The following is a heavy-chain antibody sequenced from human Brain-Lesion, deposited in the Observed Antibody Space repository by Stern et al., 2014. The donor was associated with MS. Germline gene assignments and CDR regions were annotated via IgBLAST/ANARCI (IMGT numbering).Heavy chain of an antibody. CDR2: MYSRGGT. Sequence: EVQLLESGGGLIQPGGSLRLSCAASGFSVSTNFMSWVRQAPGKGLERVSLMYSRGGTNYADSVKGRFTISRDSSKNTLYLQMSDLRAEDTAVYYCARKTDTAVGGDYWGPGTLVTVSS. J-gene: IGHJ4*02. CDR1: GFSVSTNF. CDR3: ARKTDTAVGGDY. D-gene: IGHD5-18*01. V-gene: IGHV3-53*01.